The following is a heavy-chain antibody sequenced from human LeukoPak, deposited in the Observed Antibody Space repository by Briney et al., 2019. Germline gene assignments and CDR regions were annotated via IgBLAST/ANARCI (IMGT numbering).Heavy chain of an antibody. D-gene: IGHD3-10*01. CDR1: GFTFSSYW. CDR3: ARVRRITMVRGVIMGPYYYYGMDV. J-gene: IGHJ6*02. CDR2: IKQDGSEK. Sequence: PGGSLRLSCAASGFTFSSYWMSWVRQAPGKGLEWVANIKQDGSEKYYVDSVKGRFTISRDNAKNSLYLQMNSLRAEDTAVYYCARVRRITMVRGVIMGPYYYYGMDVWGQGTTVTVSS. V-gene: IGHV3-7*01.